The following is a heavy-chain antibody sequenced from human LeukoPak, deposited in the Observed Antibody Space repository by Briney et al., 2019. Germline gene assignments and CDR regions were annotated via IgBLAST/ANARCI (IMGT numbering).Heavy chain of an antibody. J-gene: IGHJ4*02. CDR1: GFAFNSYA. Sequence: GGSLRLSCAASGFAFNSYAMSWVRQAPGKGLEWVSAISARATNTYYPDSVKGRFTISRDNSKNTLYLQMSSLTAEDTALYFCAKNSVRSGYYYDYWGQGTLVTVSS. V-gene: IGHV3-23*01. CDR3: AKNSVRSGYYYDY. CDR2: ISARATNT. D-gene: IGHD3-22*01.